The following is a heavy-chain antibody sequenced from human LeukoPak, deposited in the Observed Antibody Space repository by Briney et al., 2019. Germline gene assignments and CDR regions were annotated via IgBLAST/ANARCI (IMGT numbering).Heavy chain of an antibody. CDR1: GYSISSGYY. D-gene: IGHD6-19*01. CDR3: ASSSQWTYFDY. J-gene: IGHJ4*02. Sequence: SETLSLTCSVSGYSISSGYYWSWIRQPPGKGLGWIGYIYYSGSTNYNPSLKSRVTISVDTSKNQFSLKLSSVTAADTAVYYCASSSQWTYFDYWGQGTLVTVSS. V-gene: IGHV4-61*01. CDR2: IYYSGST.